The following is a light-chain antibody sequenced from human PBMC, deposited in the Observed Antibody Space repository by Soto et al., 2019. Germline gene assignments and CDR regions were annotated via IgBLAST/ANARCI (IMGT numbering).Light chain of an antibody. Sequence: SHELTHAPSISVAPGHTGTITDEGNYIEGRVVHWYQQEPGQAPVLVVFDDSVRPSGIPERFSGASSGNTATLTITRVEAGDEADYYCQVWDTSPDHVIFGGGTKVTVL. V-gene: IGLV3-21*02. CDR2: DDS. CDR1: YIEGRV. CDR3: QVWDTSPDHVI. J-gene: IGLJ2*01.